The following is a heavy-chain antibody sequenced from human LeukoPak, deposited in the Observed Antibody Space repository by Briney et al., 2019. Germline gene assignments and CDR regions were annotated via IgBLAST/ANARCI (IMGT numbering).Heavy chain of an antibody. Sequence: GGSLRLSCAASGFTVSSSYMYWVRQAPGKGLEWVSFFYRGDSTYYAESVRGRFTISRDNSKNTLYLLMNSLILEDTAVYYCAREVVSSPSYFDSWGQGTLVTVSS. J-gene: IGHJ4*02. CDR1: GFTVSSSY. D-gene: IGHD2-15*01. CDR3: AREVVSSPSYFDS. V-gene: IGHV3-53*01. CDR2: FYRGDST.